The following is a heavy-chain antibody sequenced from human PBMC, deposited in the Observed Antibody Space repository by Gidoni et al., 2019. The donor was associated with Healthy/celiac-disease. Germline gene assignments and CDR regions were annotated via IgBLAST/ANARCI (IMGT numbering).Heavy chain of an antibody. Sequence: QVQLVESGGGLVQPGGSLSLSCAASGFTFSSYGMHWVRQAPGKGLEWVAFIRYDGSNKYYADSVKGRFTISRDNSKNTLYLQMNSLRAEDTAVYYCAKETTVVGVDYWGQGTLVTVSS. V-gene: IGHV3-30*02. CDR2: IRYDGSNK. J-gene: IGHJ4*02. D-gene: IGHD4-17*01. CDR1: GFTFSSYG. CDR3: AKETTVVGVDY.